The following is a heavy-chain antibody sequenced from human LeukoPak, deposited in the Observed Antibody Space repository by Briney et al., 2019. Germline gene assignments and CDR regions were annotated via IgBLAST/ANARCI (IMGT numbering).Heavy chain of an antibody. J-gene: IGHJ4*02. D-gene: IGHD2/OR15-2a*01. CDR2: IQQDGSEA. V-gene: IGHV3-7*01. CDR1: GFTFTKYW. CDR3: SNGIYDKSY. Sequence: GGSLRLSCAASGFTFTKYWMAWVRQAPGKGLEWVANIQQDGSEAYYADSVTGRFTISRDNAKNSLYLQMNSLRAEDTAVYYCSNGIYDKSYWGQGTLVTVSS.